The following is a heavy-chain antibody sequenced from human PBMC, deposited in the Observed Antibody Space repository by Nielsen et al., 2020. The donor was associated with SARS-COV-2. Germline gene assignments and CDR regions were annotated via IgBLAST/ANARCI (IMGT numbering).Heavy chain of an antibody. V-gene: IGHV3-53*01. D-gene: IGHD3-22*01. CDR1: GFSVRTNY. CDR3: AKHRWGHYYDSSDY. CDR2: IYSDGST. J-gene: IGHJ4*02. Sequence: GESLKISCAASGFSVRTNYISWVRRAPGKGLEWVSSIYSDGSTHYAESVKGRFTMSRDKSKNTVDLHMNSLRAEDTAVYYCAKHRWGHYYDSSDYWGQGTLVTVSS.